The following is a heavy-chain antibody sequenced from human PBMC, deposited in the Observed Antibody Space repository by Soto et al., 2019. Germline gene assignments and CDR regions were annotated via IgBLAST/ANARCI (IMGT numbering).Heavy chain of an antibody. V-gene: IGHV3-21*01. CDR2: ISSSSSYI. CDR1: GFTFSSYS. J-gene: IGHJ6*02. D-gene: IGHD5-12*01. CDR3: ARGQGDGYNPANYYYYGMDV. Sequence: GGSLRLSCAASGFTFSSYSMNWVRQAPGKGLEWVSSISSSSSYIYYADSVKGRFTISRDNAKNSLYLQMNSLRAEDTAVYYCARGQGDGYNPANYYYYGMDVWGQGTTVTVSS.